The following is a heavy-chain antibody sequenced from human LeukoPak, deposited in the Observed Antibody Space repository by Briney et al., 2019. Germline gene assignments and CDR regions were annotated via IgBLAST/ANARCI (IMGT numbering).Heavy chain of an antibody. Sequence: GASVKVSCKASGYTFTGYYMHWVRQAPGQGLEWMGWINPNSGGTNYAQKFQGRVTMTRDTSISIAYMELSRLRSDDTAVYYCAGYCTNGVCGGDYWGQGTLVTVSS. CDR3: AGYCTNGVCGGDY. J-gene: IGHJ4*02. D-gene: IGHD2-8*01. CDR1: GYTFTGYY. CDR2: INPNSGGT. V-gene: IGHV1-2*02.